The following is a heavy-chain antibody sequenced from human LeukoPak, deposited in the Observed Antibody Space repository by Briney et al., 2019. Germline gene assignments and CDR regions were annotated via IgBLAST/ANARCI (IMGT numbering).Heavy chain of an antibody. D-gene: IGHD3-22*01. CDR1: GFTFSSYW. J-gene: IGHJ6*02. CDR3: ARPHYYDSSGYFSYYYGLDV. CDR2: INSDGSST. V-gene: IGHV3-74*01. Sequence: PGGSLRLSCAASGFTFSSYWMHWVRQAPGKGLLWVSRINSDGSSTRHADSVKGRFTISRDNAKNTLYLQMNSLRTEGTAVYYCARPHYYDSSGYFSYYYGLDVWGQGTTVTVSS.